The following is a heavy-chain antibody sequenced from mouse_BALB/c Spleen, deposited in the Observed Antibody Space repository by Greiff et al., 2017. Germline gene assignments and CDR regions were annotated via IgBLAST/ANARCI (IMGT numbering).Heavy chain of an antibody. D-gene: IGHD1-1*01. CDR1: GFTFSDYY. Sequence: DVHLVESGGGLVKPGGSLKLSCAASGFTFSDYYMYWVRQTPEKRLEWVATISDGGSYTYYPDSVKGRFTISRDNAKNNLYLQMSSLKSEDTAMYYCARHRAPAYYGSSYPYAMDYWGQGTSVTVSS. J-gene: IGHJ4*01. CDR3: ARHRAPAYYGSSYPYAMDY. V-gene: IGHV5-4*02. CDR2: ISDGGSYT.